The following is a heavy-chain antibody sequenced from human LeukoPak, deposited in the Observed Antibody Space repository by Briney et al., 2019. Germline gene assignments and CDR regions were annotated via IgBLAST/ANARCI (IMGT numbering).Heavy chain of an antibody. V-gene: IGHV4-31*03. CDR2: IYYSGST. Sequence: SETLSLTCTVSGGSISSGGYYWSWILQHPGKGLEWIGYIYYSGSTYYDPSLKSRVTISVDTSKNQFSLKLSSVTAADTAVYYCARGEKAYYDSSGYYGNYFDYWGQGTLVTVSS. D-gene: IGHD3-22*01. CDR3: ARGEKAYYDSSGYYGNYFDY. J-gene: IGHJ4*02. CDR1: GGSISSGGYY.